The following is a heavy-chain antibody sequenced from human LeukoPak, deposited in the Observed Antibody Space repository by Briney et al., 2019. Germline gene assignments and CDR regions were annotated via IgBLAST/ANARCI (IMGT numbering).Heavy chain of an antibody. CDR2: VRYDESNK. CDR1: GFVFSNYG. CDR3: AKDSNTGYVSVGPDY. V-gene: IGHV3-30*02. J-gene: IGHJ4*02. D-gene: IGHD5-12*01. Sequence: GGSLRLSCQTSGFVFSNYGMHWVRQAPGKGLEWVAFVRYDESNKYYADSLKGRFTISRDNSRNTVYLQINSLGAEDTGVYSCAKDSNTGYVSVGPDYWGLGTLVTVSS.